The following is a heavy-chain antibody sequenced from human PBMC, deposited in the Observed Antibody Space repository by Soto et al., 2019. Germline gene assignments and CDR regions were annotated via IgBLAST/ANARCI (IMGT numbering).Heavy chain of an antibody. CDR2: IIPIFGTA. Sequence: QVQLVQSGAEVKKPGSSVKVSCKASGGTFSSYAISWVRQAPGQGLEWMGGIIPIFGTANYAQKFQGRVTITADESTSTAYMELSSLRSEDTAMYYCASEVNDRVGYYYYYGMDVWGQGTTVTVSS. CDR1: GGTFSSYA. D-gene: IGHD1-1*01. J-gene: IGHJ6*02. V-gene: IGHV1-69*12. CDR3: ASEVNDRVGYYYYYGMDV.